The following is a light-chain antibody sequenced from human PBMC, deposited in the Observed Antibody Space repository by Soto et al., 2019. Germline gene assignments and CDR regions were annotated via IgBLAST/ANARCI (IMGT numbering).Light chain of an antibody. V-gene: IGKV3-11*01. Sequence: FVLPQTTATLSLSPGERATLSCRASQRVSSYLAWYQQKPGQDPRLLIYDASNRATGSPARFSGSGSGTDFTLTISSLEPEDFAVYYCPQRSNWPLTFGGGTKVDIK. CDR1: QRVSSY. CDR2: DAS. CDR3: PQRSNWPLT. J-gene: IGKJ4*01.